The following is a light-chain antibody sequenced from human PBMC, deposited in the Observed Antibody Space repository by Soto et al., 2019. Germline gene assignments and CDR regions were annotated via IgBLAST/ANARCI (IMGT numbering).Light chain of an antibody. V-gene: IGLV2-14*01. CDR3: SSYTSSTTPYV. J-gene: IGLJ1*01. CDR2: DVS. CDR1: TSDVGGYNY. Sequence: QSVLTQPASVSGSPGQSITISCTGTTSDVGGYNYVSWFQQHPGKAPKLIIYDVSDRPSGVSNRFSGSKSGNTASLTISGLRAEDEADYFCSSYTSSTTPYVFGTGTKVTVL.